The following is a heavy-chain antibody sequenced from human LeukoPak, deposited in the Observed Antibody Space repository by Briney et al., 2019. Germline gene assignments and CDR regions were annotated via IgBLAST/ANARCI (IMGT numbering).Heavy chain of an antibody. CDR1: GFTFSSYW. D-gene: IGHD1-26*01. Sequence: AGGSLRLSCAASGFTFSSYWMSWVRQAPGKGLEWVANIKQDGSEKYYADSVKGRLTISRDNSKNTLYLQMNSLRADDTAVYYCARDRGNSYFDYWGQGTLVTVSS. CDR3: ARDRGNSYFDY. CDR2: IKQDGSEK. V-gene: IGHV3-7*01. J-gene: IGHJ4*02.